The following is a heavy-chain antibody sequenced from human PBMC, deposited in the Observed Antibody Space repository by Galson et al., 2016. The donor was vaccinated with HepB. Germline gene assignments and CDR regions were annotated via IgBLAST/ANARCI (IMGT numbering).Heavy chain of an antibody. Sequence: SLRLSCAVSGFTFSTYVMPWVRQSPGKGLEWVSGLNAPGDTTSYADSVKGRFTVFRDNSKNTLFLLMDSLRADDTAVYYCARASLGRETAASFDYWGQGTLVTVSS. D-gene: IGHD5-24*01. CDR3: ARASLGRETAASFDY. J-gene: IGHJ4*02. V-gene: IGHV3-23*01. CDR2: LNAPGDTT. CDR1: GFTFSTYV.